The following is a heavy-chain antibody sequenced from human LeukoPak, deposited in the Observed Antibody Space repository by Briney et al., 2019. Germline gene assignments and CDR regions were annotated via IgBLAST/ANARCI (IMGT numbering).Heavy chain of an antibody. CDR3: ARRLYGGNFDN. CDR2: IYYSGST. D-gene: IGHD4-23*01. CDR1: GGSISSYY. Sequence: SETLSLTCTVSGGSISSYYWSWIRQPPGKGLECIGYIYYSGSTSYSPSLKSRVTISVDTSKNQFSLKLSSAAAADTAVYYCARRLYGGNFDNWGQGTLVTVSS. V-gene: IGHV4-59*01. J-gene: IGHJ4*02.